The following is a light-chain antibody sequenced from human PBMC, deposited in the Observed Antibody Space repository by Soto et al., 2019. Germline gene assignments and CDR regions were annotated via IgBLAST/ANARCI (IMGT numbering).Light chain of an antibody. J-gene: IGKJ4*01. CDR2: DAS. V-gene: IGKV3-11*01. CDR3: QQCSNWPIT. CDR1: QTVSSY. Sequence: EIVLTQSPATLSLSPGESATLSCRASQTVSSYLAWYQQKPGQAPRLLIYDASNRATGIPPRFSGSGSGTDFSLIISSLEPEDFAVYYCQQCSNWPITFGGGTKVEIK.